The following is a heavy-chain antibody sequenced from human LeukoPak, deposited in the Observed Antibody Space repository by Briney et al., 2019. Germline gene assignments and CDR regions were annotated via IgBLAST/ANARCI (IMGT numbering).Heavy chain of an antibody. CDR3: ARESYSSDWYVLY. Sequence: PSETLSLTCAVSGGSISSSNWWSWVRQPPGKGLEWIGEIYHSGSTNYNPSLKSRVTISVDKSKNQFSLKLSSVTAADTAVYYCARESYSSDWYVLYWGQGTLVTVSS. CDR1: GGSISSSNW. J-gene: IGHJ4*02. D-gene: IGHD6-19*01. CDR2: IYHSGST. V-gene: IGHV4-4*02.